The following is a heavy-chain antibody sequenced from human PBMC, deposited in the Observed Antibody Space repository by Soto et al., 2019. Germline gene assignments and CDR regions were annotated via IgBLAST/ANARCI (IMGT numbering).Heavy chain of an antibody. CDR3: ARAQKVSGSSQTRPDF. J-gene: IGHJ4*02. V-gene: IGHV4-34*01. D-gene: IGHD6-6*01. CDR1: IRAFSGYF. Sequence: PSATLSLTLSIYIRAFSGYFWGWVPQQPRKGVGWFGEISQSGNTNYSPYLKSRVYISIDTSKKQFSLNLASVSAADTAGYYCARAQKVSGSSQTRPDFWGQGTLVT. CDR2: ISQSGNT.